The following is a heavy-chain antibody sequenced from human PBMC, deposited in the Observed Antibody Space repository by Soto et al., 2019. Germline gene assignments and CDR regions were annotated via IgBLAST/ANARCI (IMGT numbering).Heavy chain of an antibody. Sequence: GASVKVSCKASGFTFTSSAVQWVRQARGQRLEWIGWIVVGSGNTNYAQKFQERVTITRDMSTSTAYMELSSLRSEDTAVYYCAAVFMVRGVIIIHDAFDIWGQGTMDTVSS. CDR3: AAVFMVRGVIIIHDAFDI. J-gene: IGHJ3*02. CDR2: IVVGSGNT. V-gene: IGHV1-58*01. D-gene: IGHD3-10*01. CDR1: GFTFTSSA.